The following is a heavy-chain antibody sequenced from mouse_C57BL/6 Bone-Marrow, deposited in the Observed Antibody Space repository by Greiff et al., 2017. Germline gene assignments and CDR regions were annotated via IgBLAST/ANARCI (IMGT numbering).Heavy chain of an antibody. CDR1: GYAFSSYW. CDR2: IYPGDGDT. J-gene: IGHJ3*01. V-gene: IGHV1-80*01. CDR3: ARSGFPHGPFAY. D-gene: IGHD1-1*01. Sequence: VKLMESGAELVKPGASVKISCKASGYAFSSYWMNWVKQRPGKGLEWIGQIYPGDGDTNYNGKFQGKATLTADKSSSTAYMQLSSLTSEDSAVYFCARSGFPHGPFAYWGKGTLVTVSA.